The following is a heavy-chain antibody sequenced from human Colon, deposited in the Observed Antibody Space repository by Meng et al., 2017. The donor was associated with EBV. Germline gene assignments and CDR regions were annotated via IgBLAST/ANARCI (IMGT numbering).Heavy chain of an antibody. CDR2: FYSDWRT. D-gene: IGHD1-26*01. J-gene: IGHJ4*02. Sequence: VQVVGVGGGWSRLGGSLCLACSRSGFSLSINYMYWLREPPGQGAEWVSVFYSDWRTFYADYVKGRFTISRDNSKNSLHLQMHSLRVEDTAVYYCASSTQFTTGSWECFDCWGQGTLVTVSS. V-gene: IGHV3-53*01. CDR3: ASSTQFTTGSWECFDC. CDR1: GFSLSINY.